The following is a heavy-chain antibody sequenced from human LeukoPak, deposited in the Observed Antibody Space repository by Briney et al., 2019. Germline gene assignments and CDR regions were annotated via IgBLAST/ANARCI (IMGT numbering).Heavy chain of an antibody. CDR2: ISYDGSNK. D-gene: IGHD3-10*02. CDR3: AELGITMIGGV. V-gene: IGHV3-30*18. J-gene: IGHJ6*04. Sequence: GGSLRLSCAASGFTFSSYGMHWVRQAPGKGLEWVAVISYDGSNKDYADSVKGRFTISRDNSKNTLYLQMNSLRAEDTAVYYCAELGITMIGGVWGKGTTVTISS. CDR1: GFTFSSYG.